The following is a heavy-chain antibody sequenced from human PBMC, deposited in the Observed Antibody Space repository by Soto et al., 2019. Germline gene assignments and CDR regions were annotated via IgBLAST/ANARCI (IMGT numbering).Heavy chain of an antibody. CDR3: ATTRGIAVGGSFDY. V-gene: IGHV4-34*01. CDR1: GGSFSGYY. Sequence: SETLSLTCAVYGGSFSGYYWSWIRQPPGKGLEWIGEINHSGSTNYNPSLKSRVTISVDTSKNQFSLKPSSVAAADTAIYYCATTRGIAVGGSFDYWGQGIQVTVSS. D-gene: IGHD6-19*01. J-gene: IGHJ4*02. CDR2: INHSGST.